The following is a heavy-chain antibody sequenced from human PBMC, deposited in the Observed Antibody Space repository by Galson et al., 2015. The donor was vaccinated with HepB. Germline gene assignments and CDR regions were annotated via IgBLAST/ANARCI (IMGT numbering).Heavy chain of an antibody. CDR3: ARDKVDSPGYTNTWGFDF. V-gene: IGHV6-1*01. CDR2: TYYRFNWFR. CDR1: GDSVSSNIAA. Sequence: CAISGDSVSSNIAAWNWIRQSPSGGLEGLGRTYYRFNWFREYAPSVKSRLIINSDTSKNQFSLQLKSVTPEDTAVYYCARDKVDSPGYTNTWGFDFWGQGVLVTVSS. D-gene: IGHD2-2*02. J-gene: IGHJ4*02.